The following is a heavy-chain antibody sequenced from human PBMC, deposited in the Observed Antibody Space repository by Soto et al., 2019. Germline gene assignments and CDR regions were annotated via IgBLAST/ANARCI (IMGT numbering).Heavy chain of an antibody. CDR2: IHHSGST. V-gene: IGHV4-34*01. CDR1: GGSLDGYY. CDR3: ARGVDSWSGYLF. D-gene: IGHD3-3*01. J-gene: IGHJ4*02. Sequence: QVHLQQWGAGRLKPSETLCLTCALYGGSLDGYYWSWIRQSPGKGLEWIGEIHHSGSTKYNPSLKSRVSLLVDTSTKQFSLKLTSVTAADRGVYYCARGVDSWSGYLFWGQGTPVTVSS.